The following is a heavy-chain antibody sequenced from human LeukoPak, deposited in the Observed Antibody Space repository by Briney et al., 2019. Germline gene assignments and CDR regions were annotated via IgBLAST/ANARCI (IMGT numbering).Heavy chain of an antibody. Sequence: GGSLRLSCAASGFTFSDYNMNWVRQAPGKGLEWVSSISSSSSYIYYADLVKGRFTISRDNAKNSVYLQMNSLRAEDTAVYYCATENYGSLAGWGQGTLVTVSS. D-gene: IGHD2-15*01. J-gene: IGHJ4*02. V-gene: IGHV3-21*06. CDR2: ISSSSSYI. CDR1: GFTFSDYN. CDR3: ATENYGSLAG.